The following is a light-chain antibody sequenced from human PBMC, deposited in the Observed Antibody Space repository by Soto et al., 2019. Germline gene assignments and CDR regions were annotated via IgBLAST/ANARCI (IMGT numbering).Light chain of an antibody. J-gene: IGKJ1*01. V-gene: IGKV3-15*01. Sequence: EIVMTQSPATLSVSPGERATLSCRASQSVNSNLAWYQQKPGQAPRLLISGASTRATGIPARFSGSGSETEFTLTISSLQSEYFAVYYCQQYNNWWTFGQGTKVE. CDR2: GAS. CDR1: QSVNSN. CDR3: QQYNNWWT.